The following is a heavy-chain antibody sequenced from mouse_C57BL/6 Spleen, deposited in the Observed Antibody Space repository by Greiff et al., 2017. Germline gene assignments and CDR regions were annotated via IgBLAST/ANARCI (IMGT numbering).Heavy chain of an antibody. CDR1: GYSFTGYY. Sequence: VQLQQSGPELVKPGASVKISCKASGYSFTGYYMNWVKQSPEKSLEWIGEINPSTGGTTYNQKFKAKATLTVDKSSSTAYMQLKSLTSEDSAVYYCARKGYDFSFAYWGQGTLVTVSA. CDR3: ARKGYDFSFAY. CDR2: INPSTGGT. V-gene: IGHV1-42*01. D-gene: IGHD2-4*01. J-gene: IGHJ3*01.